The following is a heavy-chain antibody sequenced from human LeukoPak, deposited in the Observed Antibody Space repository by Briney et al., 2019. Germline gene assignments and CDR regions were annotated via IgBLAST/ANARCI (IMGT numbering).Heavy chain of an antibody. CDR2: IYHSGST. V-gene: IGHV4-30-2*01. Sequence: SETLSLTCTVSGGSISSGGYYWSWIRQPPGKGLEWIGYIYHSGSTYYNPSLKSRVTISVDRSKNQFSLKLSSVTAADTAVYYCARGTTGGYYYYMDVWGKGTTVTVSS. J-gene: IGHJ6*03. D-gene: IGHD4-11*01. CDR1: GGSISSGGYY. CDR3: ARGTTGGYYYYMDV.